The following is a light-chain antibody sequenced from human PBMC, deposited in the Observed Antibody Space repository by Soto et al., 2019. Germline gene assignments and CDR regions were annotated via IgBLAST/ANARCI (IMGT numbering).Light chain of an antibody. CDR2: EVS. V-gene: IGLV2-14*01. CDR3: SSYTSSNTLV. J-gene: IGLJ1*01. Sequence: QSLLTQPASVSGSPGQSITISCTGTSSDVGGYNYVSWYQQHPGKAPKLMIYEVSYRPSGVSNRFSGSKSGNAASLTISGLQAEDEADYYCSSYTSSNTLVFGTGTKLTVL. CDR1: SSDVGGYNY.